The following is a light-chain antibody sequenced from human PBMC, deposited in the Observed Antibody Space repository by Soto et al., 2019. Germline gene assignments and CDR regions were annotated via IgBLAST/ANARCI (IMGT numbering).Light chain of an antibody. CDR3: SSYTNTKTQV. V-gene: IGLV2-14*01. CDR2: EVS. J-gene: IGLJ1*01. CDR1: SSDVGGYKY. Sequence: QSVLPQPASVSGSPGQSITISCTGTSSDVGGYKYVSWYQQHPGKAPKLMIYEVSNRPSGVSNRFPGSKSVNTASLTISGLQAEDEGDYYCSSYTNTKTQVFGTGTKVTV.